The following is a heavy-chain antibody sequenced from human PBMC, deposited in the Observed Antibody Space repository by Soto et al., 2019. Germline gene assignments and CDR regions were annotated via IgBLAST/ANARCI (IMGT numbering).Heavy chain of an antibody. J-gene: IGHJ5*02. Sequence: EVQLVESGGGLVKPGGSLRLSCAASGFTFSSYSMNWVRQAPGKGLEWVSSISSSSSYIYYADSVKGRFTISRDNAKNSLHLQMNSLRAEDTAVYYCARDSRLGARWFDPWGQGTLVTVSS. CDR3: ARDSRLGARWFDP. V-gene: IGHV3-21*01. CDR2: ISSSSSYI. CDR1: GFTFSSYS. D-gene: IGHD3-10*01.